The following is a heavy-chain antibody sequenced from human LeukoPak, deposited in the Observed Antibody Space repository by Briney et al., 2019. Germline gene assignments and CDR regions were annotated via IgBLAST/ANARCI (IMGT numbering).Heavy chain of an antibody. J-gene: IGHJ4*02. CDR3: ASRPRGSFDY. CDR2: IYHSGST. Sequence: SETLSLTCAVSDYSISIAYYWGWMRQPPGKGLEWIGSIYHSGSTNYNPSLKSRVTISVDTSKNQFSLKLSSVTAADTAVYYCASRPRGSFDYWGQGTLVTVSS. CDR1: DYSISIAYY. V-gene: IGHV4-38-2*01.